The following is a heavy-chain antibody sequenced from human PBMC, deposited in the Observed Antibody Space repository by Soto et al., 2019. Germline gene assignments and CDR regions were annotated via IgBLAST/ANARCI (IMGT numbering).Heavy chain of an antibody. D-gene: IGHD2-15*01. Sequence: SETLSLTCAVSGGSISGSNWWSWVRQPPGKGLEWIGEFYHSGITNYNPSLKSRVTILVDKSMNQFPLKLSSVTAADTAVYYCVRNGGRYFDSWGQGTLVTVSS. J-gene: IGHJ4*02. CDR2: FYHSGIT. V-gene: IGHV4-4*02. CDR3: VRNGGRYFDS. CDR1: GGSISGSNW.